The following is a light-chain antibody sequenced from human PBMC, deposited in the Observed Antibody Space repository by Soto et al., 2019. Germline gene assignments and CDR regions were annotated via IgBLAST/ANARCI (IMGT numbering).Light chain of an antibody. CDR2: GAS. J-gene: IGKJ1*01. Sequence: EIVMTQSPATLSVSPGERATLSCRASQSVSSNLAWYQQKPGQAPSLLIYGASTRATGIPARFSGSGSGTEFTLTISSLQSEYFAVYYCQQYNNWPGTFGQGTKV. CDR1: QSVSSN. V-gene: IGKV3D-15*01. CDR3: QQYNNWPGT.